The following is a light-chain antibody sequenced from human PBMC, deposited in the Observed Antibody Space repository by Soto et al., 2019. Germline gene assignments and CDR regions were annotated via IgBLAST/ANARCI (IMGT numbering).Light chain of an antibody. CDR2: GAS. Sequence: DIQVTQSPSSLSASVGDRVTITCRASQSINTFLNWYQQRPGKAPNLLIYGASNLLSGVPSRFSGSGSGTNFTLTISSLQPEDFATYYCQQSYKTPHTFGQGTKLETK. CDR1: QSINTF. CDR3: QQSYKTPHT. J-gene: IGKJ2*01. V-gene: IGKV1-39*01.